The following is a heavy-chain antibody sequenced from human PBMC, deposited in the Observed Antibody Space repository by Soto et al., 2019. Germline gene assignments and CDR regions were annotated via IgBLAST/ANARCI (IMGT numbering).Heavy chain of an antibody. CDR1: GYTFTSYG. V-gene: IGHV1-18*01. CDR2: ISAYNGNT. J-gene: IGHJ6*02. D-gene: IGHD3-3*01. CDR3: ARDHYGIGFLEWSLSQSTYYYGMDV. Sequence: GASVKVSCKASGYTFTSYGISWVRQAPGQGLEWMGWISAYNGNTNYAQKLQGRVTMTTDTSTSTAYMELRSLRSDDTAVYYCARDHYGIGFLEWSLSQSTYYYGMDVWGQGTTVTVSS.